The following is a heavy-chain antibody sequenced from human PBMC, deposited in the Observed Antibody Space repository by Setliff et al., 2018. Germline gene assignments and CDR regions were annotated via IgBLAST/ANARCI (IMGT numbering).Heavy chain of an antibody. CDR3: ATSGFCSSGSCYSFDD. Sequence: SETLSLTCAVYGGSFSGYVWTFIRQSPGKGLEWIGEINHAGRTNYNPSLGSRVSILVDTSKNQFSLNLTSVTAADTAVYFCATSGFCSSGSCYSFDDWGQGALVTVSS. CDR2: INHAGRT. V-gene: IGHV4-34*01. CDR1: GGSFSGYV. J-gene: IGHJ4*02. D-gene: IGHD2-15*01.